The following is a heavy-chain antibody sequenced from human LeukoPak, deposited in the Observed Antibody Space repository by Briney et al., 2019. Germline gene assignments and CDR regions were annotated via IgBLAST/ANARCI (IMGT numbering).Heavy chain of an antibody. CDR1: GYTPRNSG. Sequence: ASEKVSCKTSGYTPRNSGMNWVRQAPGQGLEWLAWISGYNGNINYVEKLRDRVTMTIDTSTSTVYMELTSLTSDDTAVYYCARDSGGYQVGNWFDPWGQGTLVTVSS. CDR3: ARDSGGYQVGNWFDP. D-gene: IGHD6-25*01. V-gene: IGHV1-18*01. CDR2: ISGYNGNI. J-gene: IGHJ5*02.